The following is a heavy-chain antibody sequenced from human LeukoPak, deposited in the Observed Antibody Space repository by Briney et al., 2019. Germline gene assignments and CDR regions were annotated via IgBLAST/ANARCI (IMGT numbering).Heavy chain of an antibody. CDR1: GGSINSYY. V-gene: IGHV4-59*01. CDR2: IYYSGST. D-gene: IGHD1-1*01. CDR3: ARVGGTNYYYYGMDV. Sequence: ASETLSLTCTVSGGSINSYYWSWIRQPPGKGLEWIGYIYYSGSTNYDPSLKSRVTISVDTSKNQFSLKLSSVTAADTAVYYCARVGGTNYYYYGMDVWGQGTTVTVSS. J-gene: IGHJ6*02.